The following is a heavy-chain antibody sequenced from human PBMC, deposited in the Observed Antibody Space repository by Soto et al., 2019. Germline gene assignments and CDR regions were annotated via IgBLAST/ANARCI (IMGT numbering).Heavy chain of an antibody. J-gene: IGHJ2*01. V-gene: IGHV3-23*01. D-gene: IGHD2-2*01. CDR2: ISGGGDRT. Sequence: EVQLLESGGGLVQPGGSLRLSCVGSGFTFINYAMNWVRQTPGKGLEWVSGISGGGDRTFDADSVKGRFTISRDNSKNTVHFQMPSLRCHAMAVYYCARKVFSSTSRLDWWFSDLLGRDTLVTVSS. CDR1: GFTFINYA. CDR3: ARKVFSSTSRLDWWFSDL.